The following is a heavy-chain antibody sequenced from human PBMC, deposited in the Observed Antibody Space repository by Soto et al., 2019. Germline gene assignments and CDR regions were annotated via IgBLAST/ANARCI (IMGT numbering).Heavy chain of an antibody. CDR3: ARSRRPDY. Sequence: QVQLVQSGAEVKKPGSSVKVSCKASGGTFSSYTISWVRQAPGQGLEWMGRIIPILGIANYAQKLQGRVTITSATSTSIAYIELPSLSSDDTAVYYRARSRRPDYWGQGTLVTVSS. CDR1: GGTFSSYT. CDR2: IIPILGIA. J-gene: IGHJ4*02. V-gene: IGHV1-69*02. D-gene: IGHD6-25*01.